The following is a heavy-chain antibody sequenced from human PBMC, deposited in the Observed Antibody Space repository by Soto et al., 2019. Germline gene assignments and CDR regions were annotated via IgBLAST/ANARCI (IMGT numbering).Heavy chain of an antibody. CDR2: IYYSGST. J-gene: IGHJ4*02. V-gene: IGHV4-4*02. CDR1: GGSITTKNW. D-gene: IGHD4-17*01. Sequence: QVQLQESGPGLTKPSGTLSLTCAVSGGSITTKNWWTWVRQPPGKGLEWIGEIYYSGSTNYNPSLKSRVTLSVDKSKNQFSLNLSSVTAADTALYYCASGDYSHFDLWGQGTLVTVSS. CDR3: ASGDYSHFDL.